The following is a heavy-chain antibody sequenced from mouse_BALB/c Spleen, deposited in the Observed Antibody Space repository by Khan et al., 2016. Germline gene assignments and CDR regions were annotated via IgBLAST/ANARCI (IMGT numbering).Heavy chain of an antibody. Sequence: EVKLLESGGGLVQPGGSLKLSCVVSGFDFSRYWMSWVRQAPGKGLEWIGEINPDSSTRNYTPSLKDKFIFSRDNAKSTLYLQLNKVRSEDSALYFCVSPLTTWVAYWRQGTLVTVSA. CDR3: VSPLTTWVAY. CDR2: INPDSSTR. J-gene: IGHJ3*01. CDR1: GFDFSRYW. D-gene: IGHD2-1*01. V-gene: IGHV4-1*02.